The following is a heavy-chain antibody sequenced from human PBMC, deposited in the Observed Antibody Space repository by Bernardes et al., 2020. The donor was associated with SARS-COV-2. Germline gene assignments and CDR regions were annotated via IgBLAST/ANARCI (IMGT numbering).Heavy chain of an antibody. D-gene: IGHD1-7*01. CDR2: INAGNGNT. J-gene: IGHJ4*02. V-gene: IGHV1-3*01. Sequence: SVKVSCKASVYTFTNYAVHWVRQAPGQRLEWMGGINAGNGNTKYSQKFQGRVTITRDTSASTAYMALSSLTTEDTAVYYCARGIWGGTKKGYYFDNWGQGTLVTVSS. CDR1: VYTFTNYA. CDR3: ARGIWGGTKKGYYFDN.